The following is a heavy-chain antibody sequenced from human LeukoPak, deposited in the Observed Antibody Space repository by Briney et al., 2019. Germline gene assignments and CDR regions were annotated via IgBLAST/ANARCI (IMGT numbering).Heavy chain of an antibody. D-gene: IGHD3-10*01. CDR1: GFTFDDYG. J-gene: IGHJ2*01. CDR3: ARGGGSGSSLVVWYFDL. CDR2: INWNGGST. Sequence: GGSLRLSCAASGFTFDDYGMSWVRQAPGKGLEWVFGINWNGGSTGYADSVKGRFTISRDNAKNSLYLQMNSLRAEDTALYYCARGGGSGSSLVVWYFDLWGRGTLVTVSS. V-gene: IGHV3-20*04.